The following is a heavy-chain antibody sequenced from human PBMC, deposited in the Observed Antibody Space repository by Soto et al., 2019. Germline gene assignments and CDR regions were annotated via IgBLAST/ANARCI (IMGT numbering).Heavy chain of an antibody. D-gene: IGHD3-22*01. J-gene: IGHJ4*02. CDR2: ISSSSSYT. Sequence: QVQLVESGGGLVKPGGSLRLSCAASGFTFSDYYMSWIRQAPGKGLEWVSYISSSSSYTNYADSVKGRFTISRDNAKNSLYLQMNSLRAEDTAVYYCARGPRPYYYDSSGYSDYWGQGPLVTVSS. CDR3: ARGPRPYYYDSSGYSDY. CDR1: GFTFSDYY. V-gene: IGHV3-11*06.